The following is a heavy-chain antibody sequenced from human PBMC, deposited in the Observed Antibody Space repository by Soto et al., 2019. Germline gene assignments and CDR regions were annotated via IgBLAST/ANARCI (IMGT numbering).Heavy chain of an antibody. CDR1: GFTFSRDW. Sequence: AGGSLRLSCAASGFTFSRDWMHWVRQAPGKGLEWVSRASPDGTSTSYADSVKGRFTISRDNAKNTLFMQMNSLRAEDTAVYYCTRHGSGDYFLFDPWGQGTLVTVSS. J-gene: IGHJ5*02. CDR3: TRHGSGDYFLFDP. D-gene: IGHD3-10*01. CDR2: ASPDGTST. V-gene: IGHV3-74*01.